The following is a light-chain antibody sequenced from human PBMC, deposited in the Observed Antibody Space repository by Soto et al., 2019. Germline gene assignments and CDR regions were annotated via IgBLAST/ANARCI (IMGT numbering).Light chain of an antibody. CDR1: QSVSSY. CDR3: QQRSTWPLT. J-gene: IGKJ2*01. V-gene: IGKV3-11*01. CDR2: DAS. Sequence: EIVVTQSPATLSLSPGERATLSCRASQSVSSYLAWYQQKPGQAPRLLIYDASNRATGIPARFSGSGSGTDFTHTISSLEPEDFAVYYCQQRSTWPLTFGQGNKLEIK.